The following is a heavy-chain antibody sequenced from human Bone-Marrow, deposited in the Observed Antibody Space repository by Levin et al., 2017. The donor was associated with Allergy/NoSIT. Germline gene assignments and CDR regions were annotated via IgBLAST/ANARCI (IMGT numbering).Heavy chain of an antibody. D-gene: IGHD4-17*01. CDR1: GFTFSSYD. CDR3: ARAGALSDDYGDYEGWFDP. Sequence: GVSLRLSCAASGFTFSSYDMHWVRQATGKGLEWVSAIGTAGDTYYPGSVKGRFTISRENAKNSLYLQMNSLRAGDTAVYYCARAGALSDDYGDYEGWFDPWGQGTLVTVSS. V-gene: IGHV3-13*01. CDR2: IGTAGDT. J-gene: IGHJ5*02.